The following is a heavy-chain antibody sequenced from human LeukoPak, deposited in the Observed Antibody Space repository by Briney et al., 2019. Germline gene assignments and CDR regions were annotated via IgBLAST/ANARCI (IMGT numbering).Heavy chain of an antibody. V-gene: IGHV3-48*03. J-gene: IGHJ4*02. CDR1: GFTFSSYE. CDR3: ARGAMVRLDY. D-gene: IGHD4/OR15-4a*01. Sequence: PGGSLRLSCAASGFTFSSYEMNWVRQAPGKGLEWVSYISNSGSTVYYADSVKGRFTISRDNAKKSLYLQMDSLRAEDTAVYYCARGAMVRLDYWGQGSLVTVSS. CDR2: ISNSGSTV.